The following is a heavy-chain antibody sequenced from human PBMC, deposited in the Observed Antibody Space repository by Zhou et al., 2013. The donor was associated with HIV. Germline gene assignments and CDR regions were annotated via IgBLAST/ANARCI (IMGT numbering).Heavy chain of an antibody. Sequence: QVQLQESGPGLVKPSETLSLTCAVSGYSISSGYYWGWIRQPPGKGLEWIGSIYHSGSTYYNPSLKSRVTISVDTPKNQLSLKLNSVTAADTAVYYCAGITVILEFVGYGMDVWGQGTTVTVSS. D-gene: IGHD4-17*01. CDR2: IYHSGST. J-gene: IGHJ6*02. V-gene: IGHV4-38-2*01. CDR1: GYSISSGYY. CDR3: AGITVILEFVGYGMDV.